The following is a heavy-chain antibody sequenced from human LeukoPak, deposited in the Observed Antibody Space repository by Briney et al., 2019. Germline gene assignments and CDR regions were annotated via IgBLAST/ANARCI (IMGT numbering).Heavy chain of an antibody. V-gene: IGHV4-39*01. J-gene: IGHJ4*02. CDR1: GDSISSSGYY. CDR3: ATVRAPHLDDDYFDY. D-gene: IGHD1-1*01. Sequence: SETLSLTCTVSGDSISSSGYYWGWIRQSPGKGLEWIGTIYYSGSTYYNPSLKSRVTISVDTSKNQFSLKLSSETAADTAVYYCATVRAPHLDDDYFDYWGQGTLVTVSS. CDR2: IYYSGST.